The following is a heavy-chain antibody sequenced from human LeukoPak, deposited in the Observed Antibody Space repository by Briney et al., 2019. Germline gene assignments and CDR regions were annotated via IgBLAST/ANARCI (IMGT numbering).Heavy chain of an antibody. CDR3: ARDQIAVAGMNWFDP. D-gene: IGHD6-19*01. V-gene: IGHV3-11*04. CDR2: ISSSGTTI. J-gene: IGHJ5*02. Sequence: GGSLRLSCAASGLTFTEYHMSWIRQAPGKGLEWVSYISSSGTTIYYADSVKGRFTISRDNAKNSLYLQMNSLRVDDTAVYYCARDQIAVAGMNWFDPWGQGTLVTVSS. CDR1: GLTFTEYH.